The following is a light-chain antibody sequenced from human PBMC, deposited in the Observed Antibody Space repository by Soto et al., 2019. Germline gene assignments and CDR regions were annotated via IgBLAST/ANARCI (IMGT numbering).Light chain of an antibody. CDR1: QSVSSY. J-gene: IGKJ1*01. V-gene: IGKV3-11*01. CDR3: HQRQSWPRT. Sequence: ILLAQFSATLSLSPVERATLSCKASQSVSSYLAWYQPKPGPAPRLLSYDASNRATGIPARFSGSGSGTDFTLPISSLEPEDFAFYYCHQRQSWPRTFGQGTKVEI. CDR2: DAS.